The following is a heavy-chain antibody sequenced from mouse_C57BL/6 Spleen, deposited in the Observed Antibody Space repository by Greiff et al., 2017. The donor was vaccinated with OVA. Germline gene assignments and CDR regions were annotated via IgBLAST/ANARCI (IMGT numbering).Heavy chain of an antibody. V-gene: IGHV1-19*01. D-gene: IGHD1-1*01. CDR2: INPYNGGT. CDR1: GYTFTDYY. CDR3: ARNDGSSYYAMDY. J-gene: IGHJ4*01. Sequence: EVQLQQSGPVLVKPGASVKMSCKASGYTFTDYYMNWVKQSHGKSLEWIGVINPYNGGTSYNQKFKGKATLTVDKSSSTAYMELNSLTSEDSAVYYCARNDGSSYYAMDYWGQGTSVTVSS.